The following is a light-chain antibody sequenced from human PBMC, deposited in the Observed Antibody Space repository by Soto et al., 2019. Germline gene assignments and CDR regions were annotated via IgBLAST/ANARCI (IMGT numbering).Light chain of an antibody. CDR1: SSNIGNNW. Sequence: QSVLTQPPSVSAAPGQKVTISCSGTSSNIGNNWVSWYQQLPGTAPQLLIYDNTERRSGIPDRISGSKSGTSATLGITGLQTGDEADYYCATWDSSLSAVVFGGGTKLTVL. CDR3: ATWDSSLSAVV. J-gene: IGLJ2*01. V-gene: IGLV1-51*01. CDR2: DNT.